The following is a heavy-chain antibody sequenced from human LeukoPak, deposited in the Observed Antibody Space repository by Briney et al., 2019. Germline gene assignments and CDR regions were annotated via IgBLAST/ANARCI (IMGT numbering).Heavy chain of an antibody. CDR3: ARDEPSDHWFDP. CDR2: IIPILGIA. Sequence: GASVKVSCKASGVTFISYTISWVRQAPGQGLEWMGRIIPILGIANYAQKFQGRVTITADKSTSTAYMELSSLRSEDTAVYYCARDEPSDHWFDPWGQGTLVTVSS. V-gene: IGHV1-69*04. CDR1: GVTFISYT. J-gene: IGHJ5*02. D-gene: IGHD1-14*01.